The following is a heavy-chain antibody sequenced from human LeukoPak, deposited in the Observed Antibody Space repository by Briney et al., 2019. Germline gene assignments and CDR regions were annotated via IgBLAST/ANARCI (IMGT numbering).Heavy chain of an antibody. CDR2: ISAYNGNT. V-gene: IGHV1-18*01. J-gene: IGHJ3*02. D-gene: IGHD3-22*01. CDR3: ARDRQSELYYYDSSGYIHVFDI. CDR1: GYSFTNYA. Sequence: ASVKVSCKASGYSFTNYAMNWMRQAPGQGLEWMGWISAYNGNTNCAQKFQGRVTMTTDTSTSTAYMELRSLRSDDTAVYYCARDRQSELYYYDSSGYIHVFDIWGQGTMVTVSS.